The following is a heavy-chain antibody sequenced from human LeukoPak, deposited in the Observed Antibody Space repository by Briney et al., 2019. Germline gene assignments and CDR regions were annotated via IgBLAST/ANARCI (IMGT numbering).Heavy chain of an antibody. D-gene: IGHD3-22*01. CDR1: GFTFSSYW. CDR3: ARDLRRYDSSGYYTPDFDY. Sequence: GGSLRLSCAASGFTFSSYWMSWVRQAPGKGLEWVANIKQDGSEKYYVDSVKGRSTISRDNAKNSLYLQMNSLSAEDTAVYYCARDLRRYDSSGYYTPDFDYWGQGTLVTVSS. V-gene: IGHV3-7*01. CDR2: IKQDGSEK. J-gene: IGHJ4*02.